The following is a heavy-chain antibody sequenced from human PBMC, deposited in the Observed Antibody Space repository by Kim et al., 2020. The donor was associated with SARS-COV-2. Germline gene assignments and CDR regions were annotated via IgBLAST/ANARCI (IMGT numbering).Heavy chain of an antibody. D-gene: IGHD3-9*01. Sequence: GGSLRLSCAASGFTFSSDGMHCVRQAPGKGLEWVAVISYDGSNKYYADSVKGRFTISRDNSKNPLYLQMNSLGAEDTAVYYCAQLYDISTGGTFDYWGQGTLVTVSS. CDR1: GFTFSSDG. V-gene: IGHV3-30*18. CDR2: ISYDGSNK. J-gene: IGHJ4*02. CDR3: AQLYDISTGGTFDY.